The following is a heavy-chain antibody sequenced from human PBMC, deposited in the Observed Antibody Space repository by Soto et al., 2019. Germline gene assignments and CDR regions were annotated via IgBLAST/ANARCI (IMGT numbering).Heavy chain of an antibody. D-gene: IGHD6-19*01. CDR1: GYTFTSYA. CDR2: INAGNGNT. CDR3: ATTSPPGIAVAGSFDY. V-gene: IGHV1-3*01. J-gene: IGHJ4*02. Sequence: VKVSCKASGYTFTSYAMHWVRQAPGQRLEWMGWINAGNGNTKYSQKFQGRVTITRDTSASTAYMELSSLRSEDTAVYYCATTSPPGIAVAGSFDYWGQGTLVTVSS.